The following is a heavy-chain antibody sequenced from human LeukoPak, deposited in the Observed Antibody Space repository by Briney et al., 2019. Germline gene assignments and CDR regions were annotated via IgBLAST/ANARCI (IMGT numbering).Heavy chain of an antibody. J-gene: IGHJ5*02. V-gene: IGHV5-51*01. D-gene: IGHD2-2*01. CDR3: AREGGGYCSSTSCFWFDP. CDR2: IYPGDSDT. CDR1: GYSFTSYW. Sequence: GESLKISCKGSGYSFTSYWIGWVRQMPGKGLEWMGIIYPGDSDTRYSPSFQGQVTISADKSISTAYLQWSSLKASDTAMYYCAREGGGYCSSTSCFWFDPWGQGTLVTVSS.